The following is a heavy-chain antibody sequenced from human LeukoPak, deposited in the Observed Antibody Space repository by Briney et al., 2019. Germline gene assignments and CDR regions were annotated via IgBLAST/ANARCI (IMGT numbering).Heavy chain of an antibody. J-gene: IGHJ6*03. CDR1: DYSISSGYY. CDR3: SRDETYSSDWQSNHYYYYMDV. CDR2: VYHSATT. Sequence: SETLSLTCRVSDYSISSGYYWGWIRQPPGKGLEWIGSVYHSATTYYNPSLKSRVTISVDTSKNQFSLKLSSVTAADTAVYYCSRDETYSSDWQSNHYYYYMDVWGKGTTVTVSS. D-gene: IGHD6-19*01. V-gene: IGHV4-38-2*02.